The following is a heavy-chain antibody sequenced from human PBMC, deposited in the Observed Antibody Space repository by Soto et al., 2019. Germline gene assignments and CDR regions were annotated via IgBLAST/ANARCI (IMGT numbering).Heavy chain of an antibody. Sequence: GGSLRLSCAASGFTFSSYGMHWVRQAPGKGLEWVAVIWYDGSNKYYADSVKGRFTISRDNSKNTLYLQMNSLRAEDTAVYYCASLSPSAMDKFDCWGQGTLVTV. CDR3: ASLSPSAMDKFDC. J-gene: IGHJ4*02. CDR2: IWYDGSNK. V-gene: IGHV3-33*01. CDR1: GFTFSSYG. D-gene: IGHD5-18*01.